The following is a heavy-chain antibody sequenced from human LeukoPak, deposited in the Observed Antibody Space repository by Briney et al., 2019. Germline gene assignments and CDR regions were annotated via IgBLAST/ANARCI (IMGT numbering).Heavy chain of an antibody. J-gene: IGHJ4*02. CDR1: VYSSTDYC. V-gene: IGHV5-51*01. CDR2: IYPADSDT. Sequence: GESLMISCNVSVYSSTDYCNDWVLQMPGKGLEWMRIIYPADSDTKYSPSFQGQVTISADKSISTAYLQWNSLKASDTAMYYCARRLGTTEDFDYWGQGTLVTVSS. D-gene: IGHD1-7*01. CDR3: ARRLGTTEDFDY.